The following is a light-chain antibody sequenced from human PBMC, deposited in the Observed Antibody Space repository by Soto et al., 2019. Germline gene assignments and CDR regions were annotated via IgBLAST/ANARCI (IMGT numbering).Light chain of an antibody. CDR3: NSYADSNTYV. Sequence: QSLLPHPPSASWSPGQPVTISFTGTNSYVCRYNYVSWYQHHPGKAPKIIIYDVSQRPSVVPDRFSGSKSGNTASLTVSGLQAEDEADYYCNSYADSNTYVFGTGTKVTV. J-gene: IGLJ1*01. CDR2: DVS. CDR1: NSYVCRYNY. V-gene: IGLV2-8*01.